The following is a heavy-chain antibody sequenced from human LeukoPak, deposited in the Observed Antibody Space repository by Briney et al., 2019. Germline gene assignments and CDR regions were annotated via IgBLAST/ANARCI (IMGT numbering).Heavy chain of an antibody. CDR3: ATLRSSRIYYYGMDV. CDR1: GGSISSYY. J-gene: IGHJ6*02. D-gene: IGHD6-6*01. Sequence: SETLSLTCTVSGGSISSYYWSWIRQPPGKGLEWIGYIYHSGSTYYNPSLKSRVTISVDRSKNQFSLKLSSVTAADTAVYYCATLRSSRIYYYGMDVWGQGTTVTVSS. CDR2: IYHSGST. V-gene: IGHV4-59*04.